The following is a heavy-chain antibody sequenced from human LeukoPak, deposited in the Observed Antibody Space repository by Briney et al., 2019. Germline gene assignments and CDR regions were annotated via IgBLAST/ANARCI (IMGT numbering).Heavy chain of an antibody. CDR1: GASISSGSYY. V-gene: IGHV4-61*02. D-gene: IGHD2-2*01. Sequence: SETLSLTCTVSGASISSGSYYWSWIRQPAGKGLEWIGRIYTSGSTNYNPSLKSRVTISVDTSKNQFSLKLSSVTAADTAVYYCARGGYCSSTSCQNWFDPWGQGTLVTVSS. CDR3: ARGGYCSSTSCQNWFDP. CDR2: IYTSGST. J-gene: IGHJ5*02.